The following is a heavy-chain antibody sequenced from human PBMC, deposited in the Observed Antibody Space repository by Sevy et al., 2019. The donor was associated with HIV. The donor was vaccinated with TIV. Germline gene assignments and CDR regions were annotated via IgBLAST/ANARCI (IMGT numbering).Heavy chain of an antibody. V-gene: IGHV4-59*01. CDR3: ARETARACGYSGYDPVEFDY. D-gene: IGHD5-12*01. Sequence: SETLSLTCTVSGGSISSYYWSWIRQPPGKGLEWIGYIYYSGSTNYNPSLKSRVTISVDTSKNQFSLKLSSVTAADTAVYYCARETARACGYSGYDPVEFDYWGQGTLVTVSS. CDR1: GGSISSYY. CDR2: IYYSGST. J-gene: IGHJ4*02.